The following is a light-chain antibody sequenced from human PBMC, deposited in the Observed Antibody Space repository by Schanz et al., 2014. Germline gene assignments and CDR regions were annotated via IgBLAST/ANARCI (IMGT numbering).Light chain of an antibody. V-gene: IGLV2-8*01. J-gene: IGLJ3*02. CDR3: SSYRSSNTQV. CDR1: SSDVGGYDY. Sequence: QSALTQPPSASGSPGQSVTISCTGTSSDVGGYDYVSWYQQHPGRAPKLVISDVNNRPSGVPDRFSGSKSGNTASLTISGLQAEDEADYYCSSYRSSNTQVFGGGTKLTVL. CDR2: DVN.